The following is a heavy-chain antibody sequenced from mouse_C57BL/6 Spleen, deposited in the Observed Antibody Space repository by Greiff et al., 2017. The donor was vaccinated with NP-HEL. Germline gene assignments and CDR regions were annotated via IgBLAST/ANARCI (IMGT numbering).Heavy chain of an antibody. D-gene: IGHD2-3*01. V-gene: IGHV1-39*01. CDR3: ARSDGYPNYYAMDY. Sequence: VQLKQSGPELVKPGASVKISCKASGYSFTDYNMNWVKQSNGKSLEWIGVINPNYGTTSYNQKFKGKATLTVDQSSSTAYMQLNSLTSEDSAVYYCARSDGYPNYYAMDYWGQGTSVTVSS. CDR1: GYSFTDYN. CDR2: INPNYGTT. J-gene: IGHJ4*01.